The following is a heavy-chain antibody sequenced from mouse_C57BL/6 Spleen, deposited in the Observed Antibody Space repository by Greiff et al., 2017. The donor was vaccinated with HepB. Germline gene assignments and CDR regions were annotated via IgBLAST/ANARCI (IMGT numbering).Heavy chain of an antibody. CDR3: ARDGNYWYFDV. CDR2: INPNNGGT. J-gene: IGHJ1*03. D-gene: IGHD2-1*01. CDR1: GYTFTSYW. V-gene: IGHV1-53*01. Sequence: QVQLQQPGTELVKPGASVKLSCKASGYTFTSYWMHWVKQRPGQGLEWIGNINPNNGGTNYNEKFQSKATLTVDKSSSTAYMQLSSLTSEDSAVYYCARDGNYWYFDVWGTGTTVTVSS.